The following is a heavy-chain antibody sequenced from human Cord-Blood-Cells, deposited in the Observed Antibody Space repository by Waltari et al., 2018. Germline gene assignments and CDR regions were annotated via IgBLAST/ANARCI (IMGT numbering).Heavy chain of an antibody. Sequence: QLQLQESGPGLVKPSETLSLTCTVSGGSISSSSYYWGWIRQPPGKGLEWIGSIYYSGSTYSNPALKSRVTISVDTSKNQFSLKLSSVTAADTAVYYCARQSSIAARPNWYFDLWGRGTLVTVSS. V-gene: IGHV4-39*01. CDR3: ARQSSIAARPNWYFDL. CDR1: GGSISSSSYY. CDR2: IYYSGST. J-gene: IGHJ2*01. D-gene: IGHD6-6*01.